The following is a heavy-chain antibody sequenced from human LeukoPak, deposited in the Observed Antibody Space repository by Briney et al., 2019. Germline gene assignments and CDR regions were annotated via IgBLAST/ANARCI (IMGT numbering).Heavy chain of an antibody. V-gene: IGHV4-4*07. J-gene: IGHJ4*02. CDR3: ARAPYVWGSYRVFDC. Sequence: SGTLSLTCAVSGGSISSYYWSWIRQPAGKGLEWIGRIYTSGSTNYNPSLKSRVTISVDTSKNQFSLKLSSVTAADTAVYYCARAPYVWGSYRVFDCWGQGTLVTVSS. CDR1: GGSISSYY. D-gene: IGHD3-16*02. CDR2: IYTSGST.